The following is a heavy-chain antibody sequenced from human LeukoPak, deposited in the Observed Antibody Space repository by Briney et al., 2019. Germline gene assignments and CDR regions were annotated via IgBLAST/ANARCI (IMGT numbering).Heavy chain of an antibody. CDR1: GGSISSNSYY. J-gene: IGHJ4*02. D-gene: IGHD5-12*01. CDR3: ATGSGYDFS. Sequence: SETLSLTCTVSGGSISSNSYYWGWIRQPPGKGLEWIGSIYYRGSTYYNPSLKSRVTISVDTSRNQFSLKLTSVTAADTALYYCATGSGYDFSWGQGTLVTVSS. V-gene: IGHV4-39*07. CDR2: IYYRGST.